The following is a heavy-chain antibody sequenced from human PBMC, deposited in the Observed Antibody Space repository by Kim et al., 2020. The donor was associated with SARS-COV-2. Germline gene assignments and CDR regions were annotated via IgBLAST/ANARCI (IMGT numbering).Heavy chain of an antibody. CDR3: AKRLGPTTPNFDY. CDR2: VSDTGADR. Sequence: GGSLRLFCAASGFTFSGYGMSWVRQAPGKGLEWVSAVSDTGADRNYANSVKGRFTISRDNSKNTLYLQMNSLRDEDTAVYYCAKRLGPTTPNFDYWGQGTLVTVSS. J-gene: IGHJ4*02. CDR1: GFTFSGYG. D-gene: IGHD1-26*01. V-gene: IGHV3-23*01.